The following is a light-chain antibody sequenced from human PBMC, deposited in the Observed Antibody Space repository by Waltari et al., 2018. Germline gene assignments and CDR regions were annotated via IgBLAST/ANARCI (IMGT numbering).Light chain of an antibody. CDR1: QSVDGSA. Sequence: ELLLTQSPATLSLSPGDRATLSCRASQSVDGSALAWYQQKPGQAPRLLIYGVSKRATGIPARFSGSGSGADFTLTINSLQFEDFALYYCHHYGGSLGFTFGQGTKLDIK. J-gene: IGKJ2*01. CDR2: GVS. CDR3: HHYGGSLGFT. V-gene: IGKV3D-7*01.